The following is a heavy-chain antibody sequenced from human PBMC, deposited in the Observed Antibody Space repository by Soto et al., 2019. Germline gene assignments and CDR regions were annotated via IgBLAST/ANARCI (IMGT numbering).Heavy chain of an antibody. CDR1: GGTFSSYA. Sequence: SVKVSCKASGGTFSSYAISWVRQAPGQGLEWMGGIIPIFGTANYAQKFQGRVTITADESTSTAYMELSSLRSEDTAVYYCARERGLGRLELPRCPGAFDIWGQGTMVTVSS. CDR3: ARERGLGRLELPRCPGAFDI. J-gene: IGHJ3*02. V-gene: IGHV1-69*13. D-gene: IGHD1-7*01. CDR2: IIPIFGTA.